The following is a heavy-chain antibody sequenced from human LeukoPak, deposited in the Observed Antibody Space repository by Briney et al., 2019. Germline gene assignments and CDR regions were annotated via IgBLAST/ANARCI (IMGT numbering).Heavy chain of an antibody. CDR1: GFTFSSYA. Sequence: GGSLRLSCAASGFTFSSYAMHWVRQAPGKGLELVAVISYDGSNKYYADSVKGRFTISRDNSKNTLYLQMNSLRAEDTAVYYCARELNDYVWGSYRSDTALDYWGQGTLVTVSS. V-gene: IGHV3-30*01. CDR3: ARELNDYVWGSYRSDTALDY. J-gene: IGHJ4*02. CDR2: ISYDGSNK. D-gene: IGHD3-16*02.